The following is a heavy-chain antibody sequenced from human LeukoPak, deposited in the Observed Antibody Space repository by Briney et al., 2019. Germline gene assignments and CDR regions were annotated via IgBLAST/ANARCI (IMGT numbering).Heavy chain of an antibody. CDR2: IKQDGSEK. CDR3: ARVNTMIVVVTNYYYYYYMDV. Sequence: GGSLRLSCAASGFTFSSYWMSWVRQAPGKGLEWVAHIKQDGSEKYYVYSVKGRFTISRDNAKNSLYLQMNSLRAEDTAVYYCARVNTMIVVVTNYYYYYYMDVWGKGTTVTVSS. CDR1: GFTFSSYW. D-gene: IGHD3-22*01. J-gene: IGHJ6*03. V-gene: IGHV3-7*01.